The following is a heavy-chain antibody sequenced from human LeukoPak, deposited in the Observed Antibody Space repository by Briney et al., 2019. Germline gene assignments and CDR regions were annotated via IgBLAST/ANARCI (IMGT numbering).Heavy chain of an antibody. J-gene: IGHJ5*02. Sequence: GGSLRLSCAASGFTFSSYGMHWVRQAPGKGLEWVAFIRYDGSNKYYADSVKGRFTISRDNSKNTLYLQMNSLRAEDTAVYYCAKDPVFSSWYFQPPTFDPWGQGTLVTVSS. CDR1: GFTFSSYG. V-gene: IGHV3-30*02. CDR2: IRYDGSNK. CDR3: AKDPVFSSWYFQPPTFDP. D-gene: IGHD6-13*01.